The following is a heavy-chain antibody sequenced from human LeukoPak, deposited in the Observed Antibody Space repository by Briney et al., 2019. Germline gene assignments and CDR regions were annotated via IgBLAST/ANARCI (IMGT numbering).Heavy chain of an antibody. D-gene: IGHD6-6*01. Sequence: GGSLRLSCAASGFTFDDYAMHWVRQAPGKGLEWVSLISWDGGSTYYADSVKGRFTISRDNSKNSLYLQMNSLRADDTALYYCAKDISSGSSSLDYWGQGTLVTVSS. J-gene: IGHJ4*02. CDR1: GFTFDDYA. V-gene: IGHV3-43D*03. CDR2: ISWDGGST. CDR3: AKDISSGSSSLDY.